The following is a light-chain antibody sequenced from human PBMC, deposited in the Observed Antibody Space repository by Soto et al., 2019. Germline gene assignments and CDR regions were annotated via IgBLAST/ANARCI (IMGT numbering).Light chain of an antibody. Sequence: QSALTQPASVSGSPGQSITISCTGTSSDVGNFNLVSWYQHHPGKAPKLMIYDNNKRPSGIPDRFSGSKSGTSATLGITGLQTGDEADYYCGTWDSSLSAVVFGGGTKLTVL. CDR3: GTWDSSLSAVV. J-gene: IGLJ2*01. CDR2: DNN. V-gene: IGLV1-51*01. CDR1: SSDVGNFNL.